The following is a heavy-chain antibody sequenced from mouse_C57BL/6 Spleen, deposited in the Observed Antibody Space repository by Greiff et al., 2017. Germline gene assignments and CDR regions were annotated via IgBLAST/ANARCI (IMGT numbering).Heavy chain of an antibody. CDR2: ISGGGGNT. D-gene: IGHD2-5*01. J-gene: IGHJ3*01. Sequence: DVQLVESGGGLVKPGGSLKLSCAASGFTFSSYTMSWVRQTPEKRLEWVATISGGGGNTYYPDSVKGRFTISRDNAKNTLYLQMSSLRAEDTALYYCARHEGDYSNYWFAYWGQGTLVTVSA. V-gene: IGHV5-9*01. CDR3: ARHEGDYSNYWFAY. CDR1: GFTFSSYT.